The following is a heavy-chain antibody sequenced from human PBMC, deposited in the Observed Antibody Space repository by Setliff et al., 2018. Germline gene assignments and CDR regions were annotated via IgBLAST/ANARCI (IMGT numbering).Heavy chain of an antibody. D-gene: IGHD3-16*01. CDR3: ARDAGPFGVSYYYYGMDV. Sequence: ASVKVSCKASGGTFSSYAISWVRQAPGQGLEWMGGIIPILGIANYAQKFQGRVTITADESTSTAYMELSSLRSEDTAVYYCARDAGPFGVSYYYYGMDVWGQGTTVTVSS. CDR2: IIPILGIA. CDR1: GGTFSSYA. V-gene: IGHV1-69*10. J-gene: IGHJ6*02.